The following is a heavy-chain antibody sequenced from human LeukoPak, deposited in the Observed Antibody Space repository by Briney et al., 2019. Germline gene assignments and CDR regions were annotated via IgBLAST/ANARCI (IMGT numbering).Heavy chain of an antibody. J-gene: IGHJ6*02. Sequence: GGSLRLSCAASGFTFSSYGMHWVRQAPGKGLEWVAVISYDGSNKYYADSVKGRFTISRDNSKNTLYLQMNSLRAEDTAVYYCAKDLSAYGDSRMDVWGQGTTDTVSS. CDR1: GFTFSSYG. CDR3: AKDLSAYGDSRMDV. V-gene: IGHV3-30*18. CDR2: ISYDGSNK. D-gene: IGHD4-17*01.